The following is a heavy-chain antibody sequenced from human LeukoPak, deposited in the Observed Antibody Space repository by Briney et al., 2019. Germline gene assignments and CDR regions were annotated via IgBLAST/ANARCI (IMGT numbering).Heavy chain of an antibody. CDR3: AIRGKTTVTTWFDY. CDR1: GYTFTSYD. Sequence: GASVKVSCKASGYTFTSYDINWVRQATGQGLEWMGWMNPNSGNTGYAQKFQGRVTMTRNTSISTAYMELSSLRAEDTAVYYCAIRGKTTVTTWFDYWGQGTLVTVSS. D-gene: IGHD4-17*01. V-gene: IGHV1-8*01. J-gene: IGHJ4*02. CDR2: MNPNSGNT.